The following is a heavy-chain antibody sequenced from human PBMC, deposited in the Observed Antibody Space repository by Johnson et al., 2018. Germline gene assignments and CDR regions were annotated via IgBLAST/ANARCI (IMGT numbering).Heavy chain of an antibody. CDR1: GFTFTNYG. V-gene: IGHV3-33*01. CDR2: LWSHGRSE. Sequence: QVQLQESGGGVVQXGRSXRLXCATSGFTFTNYGMHWVRQAPGKGLEWVAVLWSHGRSEYYADSVKGRFTIYRDNSKNTVYLQMNSLKTEDTAVYYCVSASGITYPYFQHWGQGTLVTVS. CDR3: VSASGITYPYFQH. D-gene: IGHD3-10*01. J-gene: IGHJ1*01.